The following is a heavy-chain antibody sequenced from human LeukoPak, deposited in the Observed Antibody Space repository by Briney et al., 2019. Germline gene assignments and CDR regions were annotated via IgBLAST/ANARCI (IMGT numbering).Heavy chain of an antibody. V-gene: IGHV1-69*13. D-gene: IGHD6-19*01. CDR2: IIPIFGTA. CDR3: ASTPGYSSGWYAPDY. CDR1: GATFSSYA. J-gene: IGHJ4*02. Sequence: SVKVSCKASGATFSSYAISWVRQAPGQGLEWMGGIIPIFGTANYAQKSQGRVTITADESTSTAYMELSRLRSEDTAVYYCASTPGYSSGWYAPDYWGQGTLVTVSS.